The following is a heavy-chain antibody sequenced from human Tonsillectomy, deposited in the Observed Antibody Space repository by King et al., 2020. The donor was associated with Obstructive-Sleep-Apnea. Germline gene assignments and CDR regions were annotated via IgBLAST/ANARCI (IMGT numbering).Heavy chain of an antibody. CDR3: AKEGEAGRTSTGFYPRYYYYGMDV. V-gene: IGHV3-33*06. D-gene: IGHD3-9*01. Sequence: VQLVESGGGVVQPGRSLRLSCAASGFTFSSYGMHWVRQAPGKGLEWVAVMWYDGSKNYYADSVKGRFTISRDNSKSKLYLQMNSLRAEDTAVYYCAKEGEAGRTSTGFYPRYYYYGMDVWGQGTTVTVSS. CDR1: GFTFSSYG. J-gene: IGHJ6*02. CDR2: MWYDGSKN.